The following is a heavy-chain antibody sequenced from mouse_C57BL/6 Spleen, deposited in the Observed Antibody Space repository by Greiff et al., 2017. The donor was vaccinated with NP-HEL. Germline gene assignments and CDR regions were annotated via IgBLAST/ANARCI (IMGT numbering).Heavy chain of an antibody. CDR3: ANYYGSSYGAMDY. D-gene: IGHD1-1*01. Sequence: QVQLQQSDAELVKPGASVKISCKVSGYTFTDHTIHWMKQRPEQSLEWIGYIYPRDGSTKYNEKFKGKATLTADKSSSTAYMQLNSLTSEDSAVYFCANYYGSSYGAMDYWGQGTSVTVSS. V-gene: IGHV1-78*01. CDR1: GYTFTDHT. J-gene: IGHJ4*01. CDR2: IYPRDGST.